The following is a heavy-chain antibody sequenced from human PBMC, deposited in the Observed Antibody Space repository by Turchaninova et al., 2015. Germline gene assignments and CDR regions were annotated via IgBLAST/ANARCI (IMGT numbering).Heavy chain of an antibody. Sequence: QVQLQESGPGLVKPSEPLSPTCTVSGGSISSYCWNWIRQPAGKGLEWIGRVYTSGSTNYNPSLKSRVTISVDKFKNQISLKLSSVTAADTAVYYCASSPYRSGLYRDWFDPWGQGTLVTVSS. CDR3: ASSPYRSGLYRDWFDP. CDR1: GGSISSYC. CDR2: VYTSGST. D-gene: IGHD3-22*01. V-gene: IGHV4-4*07. J-gene: IGHJ5*02.